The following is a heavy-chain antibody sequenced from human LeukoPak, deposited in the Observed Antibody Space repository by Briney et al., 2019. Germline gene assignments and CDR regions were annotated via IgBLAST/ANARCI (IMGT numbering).Heavy chain of an antibody. V-gene: IGHV3-48*02. CDR2: ISTSGRAI. CDR3: ARVPLYDRSGYYFDY. D-gene: IGHD3-22*01. Sequence: GESLRLSCAASGFTFSSYSMNWVRQAPGKGLEWVSYISTSGRAIFYADSVKGRFTISRDNAKNSLFLQMNSLRDEDTAVYYCARVPLYDRSGYYFDYWGLGTLVTVSS. CDR1: GFTFSSYS. J-gene: IGHJ4*02.